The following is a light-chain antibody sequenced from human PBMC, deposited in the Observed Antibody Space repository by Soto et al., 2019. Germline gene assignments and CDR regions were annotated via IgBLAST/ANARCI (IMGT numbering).Light chain of an antibody. CDR3: SSYVSSNTVL. CDR2: DVN. Sequence: QSALTQPASVSGSPGQSITISCTGTSSDVGGYNYVSWYQLRPGKAPKLMTYDVNHRPSGVSTRFSGSKYGNTASLTISGLQAEDEADYCCSSYVSSNTVLFGGGTKLTVL. J-gene: IGLJ2*01. CDR1: SSDVGGYNY. V-gene: IGLV2-14*03.